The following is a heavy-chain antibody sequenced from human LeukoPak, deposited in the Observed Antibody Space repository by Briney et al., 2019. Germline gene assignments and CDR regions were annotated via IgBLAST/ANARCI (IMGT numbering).Heavy chain of an antibody. D-gene: IGHD2-2*01. CDR3: ASPSSSYYYYGMDV. V-gene: IGHV3-33*08. J-gene: IGHJ6*02. CDR2: IWYDGSNK. Sequence: GGSLRLSCAASGFTFSSYSMNWVRQAPGKGLEWVAVIWYDGSNKYYADSVKGRFTISRDNSKNTLYLQMNSLRAEDTAVYYCASPSSSYYYYGMDVWGQGTTVTVSS. CDR1: GFTFSSYS.